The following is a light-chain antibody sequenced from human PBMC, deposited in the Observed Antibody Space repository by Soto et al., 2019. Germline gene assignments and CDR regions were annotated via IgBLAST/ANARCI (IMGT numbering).Light chain of an antibody. Sequence: QSVLTQPASVSRSPGQSITISCTGTSSDVGGYNYVSWYQQHPGKAPKLMIYDVSNRPSGVSDRFSGSKSGNTASLTISGLQAEDEADYYCSSYTSSSTYVFGGGTKVTVL. CDR2: DVS. J-gene: IGLJ1*01. CDR1: SSDVGGYNY. V-gene: IGLV2-14*01. CDR3: SSYTSSSTYV.